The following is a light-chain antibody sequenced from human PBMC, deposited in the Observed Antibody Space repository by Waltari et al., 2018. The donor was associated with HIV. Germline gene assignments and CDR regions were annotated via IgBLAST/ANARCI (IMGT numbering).Light chain of an antibody. CDR3: QQSKTFPLD. Sequence: DIQMTQSPSSVSAFVGDRVTITCRASQDLARWLALYQQKPGEAPKLLIYAASSLHSGVPSRFSGNGSGTDFTLTISSLQPADSAIYYCQQSKTFPLDFGQGTKVEI. V-gene: IGKV1-12*01. CDR1: QDLARW. J-gene: IGKJ2*01. CDR2: AAS.